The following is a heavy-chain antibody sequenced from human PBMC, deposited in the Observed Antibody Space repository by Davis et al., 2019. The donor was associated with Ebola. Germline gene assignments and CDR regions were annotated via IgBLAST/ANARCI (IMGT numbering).Heavy chain of an antibody. J-gene: IGHJ6*04. CDR3: ARGWLRGGMDV. Sequence: PSETLSLTCTVSGGSISSYYWSWIRQPPGKGLEWIGYISYSGNTKYNPSLKSRVTISVDTSKNQFSLKLSSVTAADTAVYYCARGWLRGGMDVWGEGTTVTVSS. CDR2: ISYSGNT. D-gene: IGHD5-18*01. V-gene: IGHV4-59*08. CDR1: GGSISSYY.